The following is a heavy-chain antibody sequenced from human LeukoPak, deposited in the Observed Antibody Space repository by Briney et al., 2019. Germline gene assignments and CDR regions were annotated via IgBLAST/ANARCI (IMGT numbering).Heavy chain of an antibody. CDR2: IHYSGST. J-gene: IGHJ6*03. D-gene: IGHD2-2*01. Sequence: PSETLSLTCTVSGGSISSYYWSWVRQPPGKGLEWIGYIHYSGSTSHNPSLKSRLTISVDTSKKQVSLKLSSVTAADTAVYYCARWFCISNTCYHMDVWGQGTTVTVSS. V-gene: IGHV4-59*01. CDR1: GGSISSYY. CDR3: ARWFCISNTCYHMDV.